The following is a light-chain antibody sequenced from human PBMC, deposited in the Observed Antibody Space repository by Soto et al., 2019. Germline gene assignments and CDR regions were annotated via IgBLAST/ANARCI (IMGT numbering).Light chain of an antibody. J-gene: IGLJ3*02. V-gene: IGLV2-14*01. CDR3: SSHTSSSTLVL. CDR1: SSDVGAYNY. CDR2: DVT. Sequence: QSVLTQPASVSGSPGQSITISCTGTSSDVGAYNYVSWYQQYPGKAPKLMIYDVTNRPSGVSNRFSGSKSGNTASLTISGLQAEDEADYYCSSHTSSSTLVLFGGGTKVTVL.